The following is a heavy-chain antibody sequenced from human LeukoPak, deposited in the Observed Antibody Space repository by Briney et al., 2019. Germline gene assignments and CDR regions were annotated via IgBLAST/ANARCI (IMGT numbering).Heavy chain of an antibody. J-gene: IGHJ4*02. CDR2: ISWNSGSI. CDR1: GFTFDDYA. D-gene: IGHD6-19*01. CDR3: AKEQQWLVWGRYFDY. V-gene: IGHV3-9*01. Sequence: GRSLRHSCAASGFTFDDYAMHWVRQAPGKGLEWVSGISWNSGSIGYADSVKGRFTISRDNAKKSLYLQMNSLRAEDTALYYCAKEQQWLVWGRYFDYWGQGTLVTVS.